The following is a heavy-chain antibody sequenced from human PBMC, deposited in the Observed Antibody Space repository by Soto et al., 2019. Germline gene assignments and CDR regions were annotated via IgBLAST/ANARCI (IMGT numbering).Heavy chain of an antibody. V-gene: IGHV3-43*01. Sequence: SLRLACPASGYPFDAYTKHCVRQRPAKGPQWNSLLCRDACRRIYSDSVKGRFTISRDHSKNSLYLQMTSLITEDTACYYCARDSYDVLPGQKRYLDSWGQGT. J-gene: IGHJ4*02. CDR2: LCRDACRR. CDR1: GYPFDAYT. D-gene: IGHD3-9*01. CDR3: ARDSYDVLPGQKRYLDS.